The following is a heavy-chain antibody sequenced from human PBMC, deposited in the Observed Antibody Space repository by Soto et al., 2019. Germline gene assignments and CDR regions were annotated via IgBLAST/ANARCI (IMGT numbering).Heavy chain of an antibody. D-gene: IGHD3-22*01. CDR2: INPNTGST. V-gene: IGHV1-46*01. Sequence: APVKVSSKEPGFTFTCKYLYSARQAHRKGLEWMGVINPNTGSTSYAQKFQGRITMSRDTSTSTVYMELSSLRSEDTAVYYCARGSPSYYDSSGYYKFFDYWGQGTLVTVSS. CDR1: GFTFTCKY. CDR3: ARGSPSYYDSSGYYKFFDY. J-gene: IGHJ4*02.